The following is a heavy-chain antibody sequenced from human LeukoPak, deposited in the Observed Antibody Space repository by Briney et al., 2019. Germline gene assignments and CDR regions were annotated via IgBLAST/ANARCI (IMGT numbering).Heavy chain of an antibody. V-gene: IGHV3-23*01. CDR2: ISGGGGNT. CDR3: AKESRYYYDTSGSPDS. Sequence: GGSLRLSCAASGFTFSSYGMHWVRQAPGKGLEWVAVISGGGGNTYYADSVKGRFTISRDNPRNTLYLQMNSLRAEDTAVYYCAKESRYYYDTSGSPDSWGQGILVTVSS. CDR1: GFTFSSYG. J-gene: IGHJ4*02. D-gene: IGHD3-22*01.